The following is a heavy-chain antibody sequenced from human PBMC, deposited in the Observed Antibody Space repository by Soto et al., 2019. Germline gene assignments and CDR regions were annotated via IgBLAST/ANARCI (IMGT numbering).Heavy chain of an antibody. CDR3: AKIPEQWQLVRCGMDV. CDR2: ISYDGSNK. CDR1: GFTFSSYG. D-gene: IGHD6-6*01. Sequence: PGGSLRLSCAASGFTFSSYGMHWVRQAPGKGLEWVAVISYDGSNKYYADSVKGRFTISRDNSKNTLYLQMNSLRAEDTAVYYCAKIPEQWQLVRCGMDVWGQGTTVTVSS. V-gene: IGHV3-30*18. J-gene: IGHJ6*02.